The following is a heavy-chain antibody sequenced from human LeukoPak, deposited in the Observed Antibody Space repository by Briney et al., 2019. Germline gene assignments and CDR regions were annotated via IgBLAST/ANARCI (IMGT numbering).Heavy chain of an antibody. J-gene: IGHJ6*02. V-gene: IGHV1-24*01. Sequence: ASVKVSCKVSGYTLTELSMHWVRQAPGQGLEWMGGFDPEDGETIYAQKFQGRVTMTEDTSTDTAYMELSSLRSEDTAVYYCATVGLGEWLIYYYCGMDVWGQGTTVTVSS. D-gene: IGHD5-12*01. CDR2: FDPEDGET. CDR3: ATVGLGEWLIYYYCGMDV. CDR1: GYTLTELS.